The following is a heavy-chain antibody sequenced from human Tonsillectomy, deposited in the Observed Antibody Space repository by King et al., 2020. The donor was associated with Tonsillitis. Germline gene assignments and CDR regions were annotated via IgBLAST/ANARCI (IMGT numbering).Heavy chain of an antibody. J-gene: IGHJ4*02. CDR3: ARDWICSGGSCYPYFDY. V-gene: IGHV1-46*01. D-gene: IGHD2-15*01. CDR1: GYTFTSYY. CDR2: INPNGGST. Sequence: QLVQSGAEVKKPGASVKVSCKASGYTFTSYYMHWVRQAPGQGLEWMGIINPNGGSTTYAQRFQGRVTMTRDTSTSTVYMELSSLRSEDTAVHYCARDWICSGGSCYPYFDYWGQGTLVTVSS.